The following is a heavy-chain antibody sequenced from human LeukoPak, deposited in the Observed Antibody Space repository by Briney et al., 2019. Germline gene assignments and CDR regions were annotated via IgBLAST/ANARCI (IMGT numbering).Heavy chain of an antibody. Sequence: SETLSLTCTVSGVSISSYYWNWIRQPAGKGLEWIGRIYTSETTNYNPSLKSRVTMSVDTSKNQFSLKLSSVTAADTAVYYCARGRKIRTIFGVVYNGFDPWGQGTLVTVSS. CDR1: GVSISSYY. J-gene: IGHJ5*02. CDR3: ARGRKIRTIFGVVYNGFDP. V-gene: IGHV4-4*07. CDR2: IYTSETT. D-gene: IGHD3-3*01.